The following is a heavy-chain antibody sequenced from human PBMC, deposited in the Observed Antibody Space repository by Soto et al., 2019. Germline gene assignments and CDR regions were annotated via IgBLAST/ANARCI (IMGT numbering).Heavy chain of an antibody. Sequence: ASVKVSCKASGYTFTSYAMHWVRQAPGQRLEWMGWINPNSGGTNYAQKFQGWVTMTRDTPISTAYMELSRLRSDDTAVYYCARNPGGYYGSGSLDYWGQGTLVTVSS. CDR1: GYTFTSYA. V-gene: IGHV1-2*04. CDR3: ARNPGGYYGSGSLDY. J-gene: IGHJ4*02. CDR2: INPNSGGT. D-gene: IGHD3-10*01.